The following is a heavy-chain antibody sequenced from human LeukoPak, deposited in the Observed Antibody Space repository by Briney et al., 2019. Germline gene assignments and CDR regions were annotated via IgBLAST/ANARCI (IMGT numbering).Heavy chain of an antibody. V-gene: IGHV4-59*01. CDR2: IYYSGST. D-gene: IGHD1-26*01. J-gene: IGHJ4*02. CDR3: ARYYSSSYYYFDY. CDR1: GGSISSYY. Sequence: SETLSLTCTVSGGSISSYYWSWIRQPPGKGLEWIGYIYYSGSTNYNPSLKSRVTISLDTSKNQFSLKLNSVTAAGTAVYYCARYYSSSYYYFDYWGQGTLVTVSS.